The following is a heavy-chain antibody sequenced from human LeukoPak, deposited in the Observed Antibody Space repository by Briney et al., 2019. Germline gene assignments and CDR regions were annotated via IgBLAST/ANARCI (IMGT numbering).Heavy chain of an antibody. CDR3: ARERRSNIVVVTASYYFDY. Sequence: GASVKVSCKASGYTFTSYGISWVRQAPGQGLEWMGWISAYNGNTNYAQKLQGGVTMTTDTSTSTAYMELRSLRSDDTAVYYCARERRSNIVVVTASYYFDYWGQGTLVTVSS. D-gene: IGHD2-21*02. CDR1: GYTFTSYG. V-gene: IGHV1-18*01. CDR2: ISAYNGNT. J-gene: IGHJ4*02.